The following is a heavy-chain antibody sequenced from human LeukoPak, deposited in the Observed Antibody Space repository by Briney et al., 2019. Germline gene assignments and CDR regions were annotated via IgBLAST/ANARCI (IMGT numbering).Heavy chain of an antibody. J-gene: IGHJ3*02. V-gene: IGHV4-34*01. CDR1: GGSFSGYS. CDR2: INHSGST. CDR3: ARGYCSSTSCYEAAFDI. Sequence: SSETLSLTCAVNGGSFSGYSWSWIRQPPGKGLEWIGEINHSGSTKYNPSLKSRVTISVDTSKKQLSLELSSMTAADTAVYYCARGYCSSTSCYEAAFDIWGQGTMVTVSS. D-gene: IGHD2-2*01.